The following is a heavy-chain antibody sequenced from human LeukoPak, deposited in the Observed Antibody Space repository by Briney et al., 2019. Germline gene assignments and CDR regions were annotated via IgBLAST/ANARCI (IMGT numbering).Heavy chain of an antibody. Sequence: GGSLRLSCAASGFTFGSYGMHWVRQAPGKGLEWVAVIWYDGSNKYYADSVKGRFTISRDNSKNTLYLQMNSLRAEDTAVYYCARDLTVTTVNYYYYYGMDVWGQGTTVTVSS. CDR2: IWYDGSNK. CDR1: GFTFGSYG. CDR3: ARDLTVTTVNYYYYYGMDV. D-gene: IGHD4-17*01. V-gene: IGHV3-33*01. J-gene: IGHJ6*02.